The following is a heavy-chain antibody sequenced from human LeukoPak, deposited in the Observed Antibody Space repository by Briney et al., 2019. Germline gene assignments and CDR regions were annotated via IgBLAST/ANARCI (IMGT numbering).Heavy chain of an antibody. CDR2: IKQDGREI. J-gene: IGHJ4*02. V-gene: IGHV3-7*01. CDR1: GFSFSNAW. Sequence: GGSLRLSCAASGFSFSNAWMNWVRQAPGRGLEWVANIKQDGREIYYVDSVKGRFTISRDNAKKSLYLQMNSLRAEDTAVYYCARSYSRFDYWGQGTLVTVSS. D-gene: IGHD6-13*01. CDR3: ARSYSRFDY.